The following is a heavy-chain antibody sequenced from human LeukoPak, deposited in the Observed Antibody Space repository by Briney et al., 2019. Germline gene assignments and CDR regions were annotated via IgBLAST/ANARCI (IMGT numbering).Heavy chain of an antibody. CDR3: ARDSSEFRSLLFH. V-gene: IGHV1-69*13. Sequence: GASVKVSCKASGGTFSRHTISWVRQSPGQGLEWMGGITPMFGTSNYAQKFRGRVTITADESTSTAYVEPSSLRSEDTAVYYCARDSSEFRSLLFHWGQGTLVTVPS. J-gene: IGHJ1*01. CDR1: GGTFSRHT. CDR2: ITPMFGTS. D-gene: IGHD1-14*01.